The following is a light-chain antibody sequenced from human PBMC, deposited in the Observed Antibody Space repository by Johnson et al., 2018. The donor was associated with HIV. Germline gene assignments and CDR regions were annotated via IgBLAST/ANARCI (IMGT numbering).Light chain of an antibody. V-gene: IGLV1-51*02. Sequence: QSVFTQPPSVSAAPGQKVTISCSGSSSKIGNKYVSWYQQIPGTAPKLLIYENNKRPSGIPDRFSGSKSGTSATLGITGLQTGDEADYYCGTWDSGLSAHYVFGTVTRVTVL. J-gene: IGLJ1*01. CDR2: ENN. CDR1: SSKIGNKY. CDR3: GTWDSGLSAHYV.